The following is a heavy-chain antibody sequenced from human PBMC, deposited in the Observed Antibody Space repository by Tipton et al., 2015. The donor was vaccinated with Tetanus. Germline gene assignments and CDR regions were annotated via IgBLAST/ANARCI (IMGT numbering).Heavy chain of an antibody. D-gene: IGHD5-12*01. CDR3: VRGRGLGAYSFGFEY. CDR1: GGLITTGGYS. Sequence: TLSLTCNVSGGLITTGGYSWGWIRQPPGQGLDWLGYIYQTDSTYYNPSVRSRLTLSLQRSKNQVSLKLSSVTAADAAVYYCVRGRGLGAYSFGFEYWGQGALVTVSS. V-gene: IGHV4-30-2*01. CDR2: IYQTDST. J-gene: IGHJ4*02.